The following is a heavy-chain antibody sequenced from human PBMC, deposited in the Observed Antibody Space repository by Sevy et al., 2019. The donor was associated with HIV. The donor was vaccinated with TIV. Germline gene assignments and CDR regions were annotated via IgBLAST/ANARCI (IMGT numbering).Heavy chain of an antibody. J-gene: IGHJ4*02. CDR1: GFTFSSYA. Sequence: GGSLRLSCAASGFTFSSYAMHWVRQAPGKGLEWVAVISYEGSNKYYADSVKGRFTISRDNSKNTPYLQMNSVRAEDTGVYYCERARGDTAMAPHFDYGGQGTLVTVSS. D-gene: IGHD5-18*01. CDR3: ERARGDTAMAPHFDY. CDR2: ISYEGSNK. V-gene: IGHV3-30-3*01.